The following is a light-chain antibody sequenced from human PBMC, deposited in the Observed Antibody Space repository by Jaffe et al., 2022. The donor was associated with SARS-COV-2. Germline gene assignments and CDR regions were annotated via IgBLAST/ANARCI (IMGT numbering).Light chain of an antibody. CDR3: QQYGSSPPLT. CDR1: QSVRSNQ. J-gene: IGKJ4*01. V-gene: IGKV3-20*01. Sequence: EIVLTQSPGTLSLSPGERATLSCRASQSVRSNQLAWYQQKPGQAPRLLIYGASNMATGIPDRFSGGGSGTDFILTISRLEPEDFAVYYCQQYGSSPPLTFGGGTKVEIK. CDR2: GAS.